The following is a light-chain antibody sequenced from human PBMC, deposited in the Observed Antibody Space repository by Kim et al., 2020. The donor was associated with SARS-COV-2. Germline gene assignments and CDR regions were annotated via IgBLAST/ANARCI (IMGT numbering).Light chain of an antibody. V-gene: IGKV4-1*01. CDR3: QQYYSTPYT. CDR2: WAS. Sequence: DIVMTQSPDSLAVSLGARATITCKSSQSVLYSSSNKNYLAWYQQKPGQPPKLLIYWASTRESGVPDRFSGSGSGTDFTLTISSLQAEDVAVYYCQQYYSTPYTFGQGTKLGI. CDR1: QSVLYSSSNKNY. J-gene: IGKJ2*01.